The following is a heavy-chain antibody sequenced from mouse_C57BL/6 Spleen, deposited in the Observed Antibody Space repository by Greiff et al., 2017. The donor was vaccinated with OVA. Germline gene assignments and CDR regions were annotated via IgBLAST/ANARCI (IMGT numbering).Heavy chain of an antibody. D-gene: IGHD4-1*01. Sequence: EVNVVESGGGLVQSGRSLRLSCATSGFTFSDFYMEWVRQAPGKGLEWIAASRNKANDYTTEYSASVKGRFIVSRDTSQSILYLQMNALRAEDTAIYYCARDELTGSMDYWGQGTSVTVSS. J-gene: IGHJ4*01. CDR1: GFTFSDFY. CDR2: SRNKANDYTT. CDR3: ARDELTGSMDY. V-gene: IGHV7-1*01.